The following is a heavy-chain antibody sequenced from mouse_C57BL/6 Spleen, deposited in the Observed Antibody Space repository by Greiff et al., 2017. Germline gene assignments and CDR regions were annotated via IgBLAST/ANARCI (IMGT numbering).Heavy chain of an antibody. Sequence: VQLQQPGAELVRPGSSVKLSCKASGYTFTSYWMDWVKQRPGQGLEWIGNIYPSDSETHYNQKFKDKATLTVDKSSSTAYMQLSSLTSEDSAVYYCARDSSGYGYAMDYWGQGTSVTVSS. CDR1: GYTFTSYW. V-gene: IGHV1-61*01. D-gene: IGHD3-2*02. CDR3: ARDSSGYGYAMDY. J-gene: IGHJ4*01. CDR2: IYPSDSET.